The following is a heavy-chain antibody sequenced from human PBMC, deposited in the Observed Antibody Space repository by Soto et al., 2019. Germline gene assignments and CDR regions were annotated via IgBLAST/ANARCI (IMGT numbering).Heavy chain of an antibody. Sequence: SETLSLTCTVSGGSISSGGYYWSWIRQHPGKGLEWIGYIYYSGSTYYNPSLKSRVTISVDTSKNQFSLKLSSVPAADTAVYYCARSYDSSGPWDIRGRGTMVNVSS. V-gene: IGHV4-31*03. CDR2: IYYSGST. D-gene: IGHD3-22*01. J-gene: IGHJ3*02. CDR1: GGSISSGGYY. CDR3: ARSYDSSGPWDI.